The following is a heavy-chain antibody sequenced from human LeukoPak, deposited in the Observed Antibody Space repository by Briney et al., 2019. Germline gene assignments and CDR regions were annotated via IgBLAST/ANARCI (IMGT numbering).Heavy chain of an antibody. CDR1: GFTFDDYA. CDR3: AKDRSSGWSSGGYFDY. J-gene: IGHJ4*02. Sequence: GGSLRLSCAASGFTFDDYAMHWVRQAPGKGLEWVSGISWNSGSIGYADSVKGRFTISRDNAKNSLYLQMNRLRAEDMALYYCAKDRSSGWSSGGYFDYWGQGTLVTVSS. CDR2: ISWNSGSI. V-gene: IGHV3-9*03. D-gene: IGHD6-19*01.